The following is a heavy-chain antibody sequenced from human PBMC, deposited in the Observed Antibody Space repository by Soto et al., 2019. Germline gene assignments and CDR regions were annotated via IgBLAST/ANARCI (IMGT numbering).Heavy chain of an antibody. V-gene: IGHV1-69*04. CDR2: IIPILGIA. D-gene: IGHD5-18*01. CDR1: GGTFSSYT. J-gene: IGHJ3*02. CDR3: ARDGYGDRDAFDS. Sequence: ASVKVSCKASGGTFSSYTISWVRQAPGQGLEWMGRIIPILGIANYAQKFQGRVTITADKSTSTAYMELSSLRSEDTAVYYCARDGYGDRDAFDSWGQGTRVTVAS.